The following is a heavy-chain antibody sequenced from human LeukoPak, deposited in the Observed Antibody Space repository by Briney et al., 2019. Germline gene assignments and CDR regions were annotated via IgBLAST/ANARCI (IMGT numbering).Heavy chain of an antibody. CDR3: ARIPLGYSGAYYFDY. V-gene: IGHV4-4*09. J-gene: IGHJ4*02. CDR2: ISSSGSV. D-gene: IGHD5-12*01. CDR1: GGSISSYY. Sequence: KPSETLSLTCTVSGGSISSYYWSWLRQPPGKGLEWIGYISSSGSVNDNPSLRSRVTISVDTSKNQFFLNLSSVSAADTAVYYCARIPLGYSGAYYFDYWGQGTLVTVSP.